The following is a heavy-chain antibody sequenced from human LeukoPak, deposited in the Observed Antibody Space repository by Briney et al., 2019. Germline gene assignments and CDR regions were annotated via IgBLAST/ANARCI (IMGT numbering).Heavy chain of an antibody. V-gene: IGHV3-30*18. J-gene: IGHJ4*02. CDR3: AKDYID. Sequence: GGSLRLSCAASGFTFSSYGTHWVRQAPGKGLEWVAVISYDGSNKYYADSVKGRFTISRDNSKNTLYLQMNSLRAEDTAVYYCAKDYIDWGQGTLVTVSS. CDR2: ISYDGSNK. CDR1: GFTFSSYG.